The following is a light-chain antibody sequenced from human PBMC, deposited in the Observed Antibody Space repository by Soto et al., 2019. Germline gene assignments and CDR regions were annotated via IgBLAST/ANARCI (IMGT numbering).Light chain of an antibody. Sequence: QPVLTQPPSASGTFGQTVTISCSGGTLNPAMNTVDWYQQLPGTAPRLLIYVDNQRPSGVPDRFSGSRSGNTASLVISGLQSEDEADYYCISYIGSSTSYVFGSGTKLTVL. V-gene: IGLV1-44*01. CDR3: ISYIGSSTSYV. J-gene: IGLJ1*01. CDR1: TLNPAMNT. CDR2: VDN.